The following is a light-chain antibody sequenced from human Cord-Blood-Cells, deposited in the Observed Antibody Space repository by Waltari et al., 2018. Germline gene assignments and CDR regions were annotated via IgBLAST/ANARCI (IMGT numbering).Light chain of an antibody. CDR1: QSVSSSY. CDR2: GAS. J-gene: IGKJ3*01. Sequence: EIVLTQPPGTLSLSPGERDTLSCRASQSVSSSYLAWYQQKPGQAPRLLIYGASSRATGIPDRFSGSGSGTDFTLTISRLEPEDFAVYYCQQYGSSPFTFGPGTKVDIK. V-gene: IGKV3-20*01. CDR3: QQYGSSPFT.